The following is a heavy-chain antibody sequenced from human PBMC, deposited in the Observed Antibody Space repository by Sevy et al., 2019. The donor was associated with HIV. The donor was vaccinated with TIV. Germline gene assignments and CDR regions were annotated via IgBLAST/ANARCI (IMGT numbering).Heavy chain of an antibody. CDR1: GGSFSGYY. D-gene: IGHD2-8*01. CDR3: ASGDSCTNGVCYYYYGMDV. V-gene: IGHV4-34*01. Sequence: SETLSLTCAVYGGSFSGYYWSWIRQPPGKGLEWIGEINHSGSTNYNPSLKSRVTISVDTSKNQFSLKLSSVTAADTAVYYCASGDSCTNGVCYYYYGMDVWGQGTTVTVSS. CDR2: INHSGST. J-gene: IGHJ6*02.